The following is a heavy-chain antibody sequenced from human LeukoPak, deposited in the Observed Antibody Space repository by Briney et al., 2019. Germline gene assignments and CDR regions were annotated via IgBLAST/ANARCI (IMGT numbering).Heavy chain of an antibody. CDR3: ARRSGSYYYFDY. Sequence: GESLKISCKVSGYTFTNYRIGWVRQMPGEGLEWMGIIYPGDSDTRYSPSFQGQVTISADKSINTAYLQWSSLKASDTAMYYCARRSGSYYYFDYWGQGTLVTVSA. CDR2: IYPGDSDT. J-gene: IGHJ4*02. D-gene: IGHD3-10*01. CDR1: GYTFTNYR. V-gene: IGHV5-51*01.